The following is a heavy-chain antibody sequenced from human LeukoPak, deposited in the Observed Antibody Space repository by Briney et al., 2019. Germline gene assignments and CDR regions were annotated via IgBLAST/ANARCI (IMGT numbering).Heavy chain of an antibody. Sequence: QPGGSLRLSCAASGFTFSSYAMSWVRQAPGKGLEWVSASSGSGGSTYYADSVKGRFTISRDNSKNTLYLQMNSLRAEDTAVYYCARVSEPTMIVEYFQHWGQGTLVTVSS. V-gene: IGHV3-23*01. J-gene: IGHJ1*01. D-gene: IGHD3-22*01. CDR3: ARVSEPTMIVEYFQH. CDR1: GFTFSSYA. CDR2: SSGSGGST.